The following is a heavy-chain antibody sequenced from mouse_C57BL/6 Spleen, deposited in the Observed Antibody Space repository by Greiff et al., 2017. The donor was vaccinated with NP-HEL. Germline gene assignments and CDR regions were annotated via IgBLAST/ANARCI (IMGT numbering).Heavy chain of an antibody. D-gene: IGHD1-1*01. CDR1: GYTFTSYW. V-gene: IGHV1-69*01. J-gene: IGHJ3*01. CDR3: ARGSSLFAY. CDR2: TDPSDSYT. Sequence: QQSCKASGYTFTSYWMHWVKQRPGQGLEWIGETDPSDSYTNYNQKFKGKSTLTVDKSSSTAYMQLSSLTSEDSAVYYCARGSSLFAYWGQGTLVTVSA.